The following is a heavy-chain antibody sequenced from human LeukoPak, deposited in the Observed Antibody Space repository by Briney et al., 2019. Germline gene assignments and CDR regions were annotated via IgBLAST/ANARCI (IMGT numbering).Heavy chain of an antibody. CDR3: AKDSTAYNGVYDAFDL. D-gene: IGHD1-1*01. CDR2: ICGGPT. Sequence: GGSLRLSCAASGFTFSNYAVNWVRQAPGGGLEWGSAICGGPTFYADSVKGRFTISRDDSMNTVYLQMNGLRADDTAVYYCAKDSTAYNGVYDAFDLWGQGTMVTVSS. CDR1: GFTFSNYA. J-gene: IGHJ3*01. V-gene: IGHV3-23*01.